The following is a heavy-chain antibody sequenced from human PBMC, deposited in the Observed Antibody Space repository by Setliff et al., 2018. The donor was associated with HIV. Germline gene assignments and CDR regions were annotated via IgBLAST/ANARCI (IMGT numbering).Heavy chain of an antibody. CDR2: VKQDGTET. CDR1: GFRFRSYW. V-gene: IGHV3-7*01. CDR3: ARWGSGSYERVFDY. Sequence: SLRLSCAASGFRFRSYWMSWVRQAPGKGLESVANVKQDGTETLYVDSVKGRFTISRDNANNLAYLQMNSLRVEDTAVYFCARWGSGSYERVFDYWGQGMLVTVSS. J-gene: IGHJ4*02. D-gene: IGHD1-26*01.